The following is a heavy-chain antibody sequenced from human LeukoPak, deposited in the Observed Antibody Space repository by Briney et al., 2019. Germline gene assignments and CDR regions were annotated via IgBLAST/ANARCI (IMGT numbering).Heavy chain of an antibody. CDR2: ISYDGSNK. CDR1: GFTFSSYG. V-gene: IGHV3-30*18. Sequence: GGSLRLSCAASGFTFSSYGMHWVRQAPGKGLEWVAVISYDGSNKYYADSVKGRFTISRDNSKNTLYLQMNSLRAEDTAVYYCAKGANVLITISYLDYWGQGTLVTVSS. CDR3: AKGANVLITISYLDY. J-gene: IGHJ4*02. D-gene: IGHD2/OR15-2a*01.